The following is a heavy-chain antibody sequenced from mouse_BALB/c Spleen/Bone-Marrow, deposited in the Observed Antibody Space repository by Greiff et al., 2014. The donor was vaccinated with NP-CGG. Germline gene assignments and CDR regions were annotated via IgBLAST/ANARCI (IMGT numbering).Heavy chain of an antibody. Sequence: DLVKPGASVKLSCKASGYTFTSYWINWIKQRPGQGLEWIGRIAPGSGSTYYNEMFKGKVTLTVDTSSSTAYIQLSSLPSEDSAVYFCARSRDGYFDVWGAGTTVTVSS. CDR2: IAPGSGST. V-gene: IGHV1S41*01. CDR3: ARSRDGYFDV. CDR1: GYTFTSYW. J-gene: IGHJ1*01.